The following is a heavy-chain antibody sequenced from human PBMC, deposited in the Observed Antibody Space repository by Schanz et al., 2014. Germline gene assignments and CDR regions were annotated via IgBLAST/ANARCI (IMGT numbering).Heavy chain of an antibody. Sequence: QVQLQESGPGLVKPSETLSLTCTVSGGSISNSYWSWIRQPPGKGLEWIGYIYYSGSTNYNPSLKSRVTISVDTSKNQFSLKLSSVTAADTAVYYCARAEINSGYARYYYGMDVWGQGTTVTVSS. CDR2: IYYSGST. J-gene: IGHJ6*02. D-gene: IGHD5-12*01. CDR3: ARAEINSGYARYYYGMDV. V-gene: IGHV4-59*01. CDR1: GGSISNSY.